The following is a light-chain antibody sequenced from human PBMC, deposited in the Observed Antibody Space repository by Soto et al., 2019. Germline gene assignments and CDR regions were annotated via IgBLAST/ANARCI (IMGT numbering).Light chain of an antibody. CDR1: QDISNY. Sequence: IQLTQSPSSLSASVGDRVTITCRPSQDISNYLAWYQQKPGKAPKLLIYVASILQGGVPSRFSGSGSGTEFTLTISSLQPDDFATYYCQHYNSYSEAFGQGTKVDIK. V-gene: IGKV1-9*01. CDR2: VAS. CDR3: QHYNSYSEA. J-gene: IGKJ1*01.